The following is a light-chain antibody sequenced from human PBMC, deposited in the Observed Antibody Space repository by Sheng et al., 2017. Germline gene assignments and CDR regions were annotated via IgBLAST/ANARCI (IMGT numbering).Light chain of an antibody. Sequence: AIQLTQSPPSLSASVGDRVTITCRASQGIKSALAWYQQKSGKAPQRLIYDASSLQSGVPSRFSGSGSGTDFTLTITSLQSEDFGTYYCQQYYNYPPLTFGGGTKVEIK. CDR3: QQYYNYPPLT. CDR2: DAS. V-gene: IGKV1D-13*01. CDR1: QGIKSA. J-gene: IGKJ4*01.